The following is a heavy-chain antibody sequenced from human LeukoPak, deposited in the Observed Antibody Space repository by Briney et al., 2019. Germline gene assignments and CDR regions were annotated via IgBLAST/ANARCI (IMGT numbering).Heavy chain of an antibody. J-gene: IGHJ4*02. Sequence: PGGSLRLSCAASGFTFSTYWMSWFRQAPEKGLEWVANIKQDGGEKYYLDSVKGRFTISRDNAKNSLYLQMNSLRAEDTAVYFCTRDAAAGIDYWGQGTLVTVSS. CDR1: GFTFSTYW. CDR2: IKQDGGEK. D-gene: IGHD6-13*01. V-gene: IGHV3-7*01. CDR3: TRDAAAGIDY.